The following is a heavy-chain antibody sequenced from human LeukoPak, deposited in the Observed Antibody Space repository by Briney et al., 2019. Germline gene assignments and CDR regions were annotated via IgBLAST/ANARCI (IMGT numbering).Heavy chain of an antibody. CDR2: TYYRSKWYN. J-gene: IGHJ4*02. D-gene: IGHD6-19*01. CDR1: GDSFSSNSAA. V-gene: IGHV6-1*01. Sequence: SQTLSLTCAISGDSFSSNSAAWNWLRQSPSRGLEWLGRTYYRSKWYNDYAVSVKSRITINPDTSKNQFSLQLNSVTPEDTAVYYCARDSRRIAVAGTFDYWGQGTLVTVSS. CDR3: ARDSRRIAVAGTFDY.